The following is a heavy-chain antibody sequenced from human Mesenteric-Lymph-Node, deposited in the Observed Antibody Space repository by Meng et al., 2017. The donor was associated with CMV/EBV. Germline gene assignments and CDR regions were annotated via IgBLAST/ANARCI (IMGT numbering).Heavy chain of an antibody. Sequence: GESLKISCAASGFTFSSYAMSWVRQAPGKGLEWVAFIRYDGSNKYYADSVKGRFTISRDNSKNTLYLQMNSLRAEDTAVYYCAKVRRDCSSTSCEYFDYWGQGTLVTVSS. CDR1: GFTFSSYA. V-gene: IGHV3-30*02. CDR2: IRYDGSNK. D-gene: IGHD2-2*01. J-gene: IGHJ4*02. CDR3: AKVRRDCSSTSCEYFDY.